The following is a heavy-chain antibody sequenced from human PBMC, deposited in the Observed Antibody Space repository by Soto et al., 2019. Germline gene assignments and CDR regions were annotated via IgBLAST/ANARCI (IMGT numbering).Heavy chain of an antibody. Sequence: LRLSCEASGFTFSNYAMAWVRQTPGEGPEWVSTIGGGDDIFYAESVKGRFIISRDDSRSTMYLQMDNLRVEDTAIYFCAKDSISYNGIYDAFDVWGQGTVVTVSS. CDR2: IGGGDDI. V-gene: IGHV3-23*01. CDR3: AKDSISYNGIYDAFDV. J-gene: IGHJ3*01. D-gene: IGHD3-3*02. CDR1: GFTFSNYA.